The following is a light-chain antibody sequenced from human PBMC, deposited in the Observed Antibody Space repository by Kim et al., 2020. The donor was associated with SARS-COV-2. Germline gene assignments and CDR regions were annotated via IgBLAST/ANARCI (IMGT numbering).Light chain of an antibody. CDR1: SGSIASYY. Sequence: NFMLTQPHSVSESPGKTVTISCTRSSGSIASYYVQWYQQRPGSAPTTVIYEDNERPSGVPDRFSGSIDSSSNSASFTISGLKTEDEADYYCQSYDSSNVVFGGGTKLTVL. J-gene: IGLJ2*01. CDR3: QSYDSSNVV. CDR2: EDN. V-gene: IGLV6-57*04.